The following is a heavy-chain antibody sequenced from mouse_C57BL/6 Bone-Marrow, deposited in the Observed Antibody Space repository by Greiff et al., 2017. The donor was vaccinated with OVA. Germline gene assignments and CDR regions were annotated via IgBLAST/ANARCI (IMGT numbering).Heavy chain of an antibody. CDR1: GYTFTDYY. CDR3: AGIYDFDAMDY. J-gene: IGHJ4*01. Sequence: VQLQQSGPVLVKPGASVKMSCKASGYTFTDYYMNWVKQSHGKSLEWIGVINPYNGGTSYNQKFKGKATLTVDKSSSTAYMELNSLTSEDSAVYYCAGIYDFDAMDYWGQGTSVTVSA. D-gene: IGHD2-4*01. CDR2: INPYNGGT. V-gene: IGHV1-19*01.